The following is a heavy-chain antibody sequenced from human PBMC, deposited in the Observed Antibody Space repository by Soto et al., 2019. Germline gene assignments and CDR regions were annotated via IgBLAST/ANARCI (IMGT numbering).Heavy chain of an antibody. CDR1: GDSVSSHSAA. CDR2: TYYRSRWYH. J-gene: IGHJ6*03. D-gene: IGHD1-7*01. CDR3: AGTTSHQWYYMDV. Sequence: QVQLQESGPGLVKPSQPLSLTCAISGDSVSSHSAAWHWIRLSPSRGLEWLARTYYRSRWYHDYAVAVRSRITVNPDTSKIQFSLLLSSVTPEDTAVYYCAGTTSHQWYYMDVWGKGTTVTVAS. V-gene: IGHV6-1*01.